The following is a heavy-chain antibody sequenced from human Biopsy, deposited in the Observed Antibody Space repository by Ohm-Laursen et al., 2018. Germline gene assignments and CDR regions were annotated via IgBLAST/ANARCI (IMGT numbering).Heavy chain of an antibody. CDR3: ARDYDTSGYYYVS. CDR1: GGSISNNNYY. Sequence: SQTLSLTCTVSGGSISNNNYYWGWIRQPPGEGLEWIGSIFYRGSTHYKPSLKSRVNISVDTSKNHFSLKLNSVTAADTAVYYCARDYDTSGYYYVSWGQGTLVTVSS. J-gene: IGHJ5*02. D-gene: IGHD3-22*01. V-gene: IGHV4-39*02. CDR2: IFYRGST.